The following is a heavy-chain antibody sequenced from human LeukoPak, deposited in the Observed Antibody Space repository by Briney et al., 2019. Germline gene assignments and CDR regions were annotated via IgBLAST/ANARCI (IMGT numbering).Heavy chain of an antibody. V-gene: IGHV3-7*01. CDR1: GFTFSSYR. CDR3: ASTKDHYGDYFDY. J-gene: IGHJ4*02. Sequence: GGSLRLSCAASGFTFSSYRMSWVRQAPGKGLEWVANIKQDGSEKYYVDSVKGRFTISRDNAKNSLYLQMNSLRAEDTAVYYCASTKDHYGDYFDYWGQGTLVTVSS. CDR2: IKQDGSEK. D-gene: IGHD4-17*01.